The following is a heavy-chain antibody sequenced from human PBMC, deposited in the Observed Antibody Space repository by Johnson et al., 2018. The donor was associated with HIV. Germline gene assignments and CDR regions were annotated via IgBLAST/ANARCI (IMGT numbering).Heavy chain of an antibody. D-gene: IGHD3-22*01. Sequence: EVQLVESGGGLVQPGGSLRLSCAASGFTVRSNYMSWVRQAPGKGLEWVANIKQDGSEKHYLDSVKGRFTISRDNAKKSLYRQMNSLRAEDTALYYCAKSATYDSSGYSGAFDIWGQGTMVTVSS. CDR1: GFTVRSNY. V-gene: IGHV3-7*05. CDR3: AKSATYDSSGYSGAFDI. CDR2: IKQDGSEK. J-gene: IGHJ3*02.